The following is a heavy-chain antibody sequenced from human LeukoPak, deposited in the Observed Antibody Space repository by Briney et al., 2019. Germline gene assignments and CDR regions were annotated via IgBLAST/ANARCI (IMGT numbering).Heavy chain of an antibody. D-gene: IGHD1-26*01. CDR1: GLTFSDSA. Sequence: GGSLRLSCAASGLTFSDSAIHWVRQASGKGLEWVGRIRSKPQSYATAYDESLKGRFTISRDDSKNTAYLQMSSLKIEDTAVYYCTRVGPSTVVDYWGQGTQVTVSS. CDR2: IRSKPQSYAT. CDR3: TRVGPSTVVDY. V-gene: IGHV3-73*01. J-gene: IGHJ4*02.